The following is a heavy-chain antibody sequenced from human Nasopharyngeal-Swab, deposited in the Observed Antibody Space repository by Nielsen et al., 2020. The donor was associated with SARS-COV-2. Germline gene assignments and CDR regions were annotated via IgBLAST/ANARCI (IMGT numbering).Heavy chain of an antibody. V-gene: IGHV1-18*01. CDR2: ISAYNGNT. J-gene: IGHJ6*02. CDR1: GYTFTSYG. Sequence: ASVKVSCKASGYTFTSYGISWVRQAPGQGLEWMGWISAYNGNTNYAQKLQGRVTMTTDTSTSTAYMELRSLRSDTAVYYCARGRVGATDFYYYYGMDVWGQGTTVTVSS. D-gene: IGHD1-26*01. CDR3: ARGRVGATDFYYYYGMDV.